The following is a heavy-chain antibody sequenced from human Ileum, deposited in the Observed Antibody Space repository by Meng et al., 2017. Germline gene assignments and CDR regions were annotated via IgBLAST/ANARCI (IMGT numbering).Heavy chain of an antibody. V-gene: IGHV3-48*03. CDR2: ISSCGHIM. J-gene: IGHJ4*02. CDR3: ARMHIAARSARFDY. Sequence: RGSLTLSCAASGFTFSNNEIYWVRQAPGKGLEWISYISSCGHIMEYAGSVKGRFTISRDNTRNSLFLQMNNLRVEDTAVYYCARMHIAARSARFDYWGQGTLVTVSS. D-gene: IGHD6-6*01. CDR1: GFTFSNNE.